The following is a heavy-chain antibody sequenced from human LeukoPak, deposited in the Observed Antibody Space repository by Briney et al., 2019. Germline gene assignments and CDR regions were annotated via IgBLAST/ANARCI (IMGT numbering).Heavy chain of an antibody. CDR1: GGSFSGYY. CDR3: ARASAHEGTT. D-gene: IGHD1-1*01. J-gene: IGHJ5*02. CDR2: INHSGST. V-gene: IGHV4-34*01. Sequence: SETLSLTCAVYGGSFSGYYWSWIRQPPGKGLEWIGEINHSGSTNYNPSLKSRVTISVDTSKNQFSLKLSSVTAADTAVYYCARASAHEGTTWSQGTLVTVSS.